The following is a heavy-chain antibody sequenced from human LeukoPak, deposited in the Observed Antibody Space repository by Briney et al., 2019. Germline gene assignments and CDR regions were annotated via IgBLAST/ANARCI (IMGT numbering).Heavy chain of an antibody. V-gene: IGHV4-34*01. J-gene: IGHJ6*03. CDR1: GGSFSGYY. CDR3: ARRPLGGPQYYYMDV. D-gene: IGHD3-16*01. Sequence: SETLSLTCAVYGGSFSGYYWSWIRQPPGKGLEWIGEINHSGSTNYNPSLKSRVTISVDTSKNQFSLKLSSVTAADTAVYYCARRPLGGPQYYYMDVWGKGTTVTISS. CDR2: INHSGST.